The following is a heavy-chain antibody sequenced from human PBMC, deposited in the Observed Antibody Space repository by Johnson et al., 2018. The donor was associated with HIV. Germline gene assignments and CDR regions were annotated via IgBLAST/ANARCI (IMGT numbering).Heavy chain of an antibody. V-gene: IGHV3-33*06. CDR3: AKEGITMEVDI. CDR2: IWFDGSNK. Sequence: QVQLVESGGGVVQPGRSLRLSCAASGFTFSNYGMHWVRQAPGKGLEWVAVIWFDGSNKYYADSVKGRFTISRDNSRNTLYLQMDSLRAEDTAVYYCAKEGITMEVDIRGQGTMVTVSS. CDR1: GFTFSNYG. D-gene: IGHD3-10*01. J-gene: IGHJ3*02.